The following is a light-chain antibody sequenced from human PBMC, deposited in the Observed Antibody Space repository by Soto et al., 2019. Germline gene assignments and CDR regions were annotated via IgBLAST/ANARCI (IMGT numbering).Light chain of an antibody. Sequence: QSALTQPASVSGSPGQSITISCTGTSSDVGAYNYVSWYQQHPGKAPKLMIYDVSNRPSGVSNRFSGSKSGNTASLTISGLQAEDEADYYCSSYTTISTYVVFGGGTQLTVL. CDR3: SSYTTISTYVV. J-gene: IGLJ2*01. CDR1: SSDVGAYNY. CDR2: DVS. V-gene: IGLV2-14*03.